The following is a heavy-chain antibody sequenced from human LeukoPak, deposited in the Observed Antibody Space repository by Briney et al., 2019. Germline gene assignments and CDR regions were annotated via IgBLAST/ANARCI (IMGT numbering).Heavy chain of an antibody. D-gene: IGHD3-3*01. CDR2: VSSSGGST. V-gene: IGHV3-23*01. CDR1: GFTFSSYA. CDR3: ARVDPLGVRFLEWFADYYYGMDV. J-gene: IGHJ6*02. Sequence: PGGSLRLSCAASGFTFSSYAMSWVRQAPGKGLEWVSGVSSSGGSTYYTDSVKGRFTISRDNSKNTLYLQMNSLRAEDTAVYYCARVDPLGVRFLEWFADYYYGMDVWGQGTTVTVSS.